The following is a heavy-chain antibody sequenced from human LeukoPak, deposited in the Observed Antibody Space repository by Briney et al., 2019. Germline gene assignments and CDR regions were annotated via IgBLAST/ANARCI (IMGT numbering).Heavy chain of an antibody. CDR1: GFTFTSYS. CDR2: ISSSSSYI. D-gene: IGHD2-2*01. Sequence: PGGCLRLSCAASGFTFTSYSINWVRQAAGKGLEWVSSISSSSSYIYYAVSVQGRFTISRDNDQSSLYLKMDSLRAEDTDVCPCARVDASPSHLDYWGQGTLVTVSS. J-gene: IGHJ4*02. V-gene: IGHV3-21*01. CDR3: ARVDASPSHLDY.